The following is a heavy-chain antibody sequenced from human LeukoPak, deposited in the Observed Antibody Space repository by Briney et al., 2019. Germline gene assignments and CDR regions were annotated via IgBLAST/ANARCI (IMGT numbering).Heavy chain of an antibody. V-gene: IGHV3-30*18. J-gene: IGHJ3*02. D-gene: IGHD4-17*01. Sequence: GGSLRLSCAASGFTFSSYGMHWVRQAPGKGLEWVAVISYDGSNKYYADSVKGRFTISRDNSKNTLYLQMNSLRAGDTAVYYCAKEVNGDYGDAFDIWGQGTMVTVSS. CDR3: AKEVNGDYGDAFDI. CDR2: ISYDGSNK. CDR1: GFTFSSYG.